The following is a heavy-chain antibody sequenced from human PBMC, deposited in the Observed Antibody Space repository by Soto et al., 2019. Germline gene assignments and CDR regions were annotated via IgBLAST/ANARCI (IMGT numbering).Heavy chain of an antibody. D-gene: IGHD1-1*01. CDR2: IYSGGST. Sequence: GGSMRIARAACGSTVYSTYMSWARKAPGKGLEWVSVIYSGGSTYYADSVKGRFTISKDTSKNQVVLTMTNVDPVDTATYYCARNDSPSGDYDLDFLGHGTPDPGSS. V-gene: IGHV3-53*05. J-gene: IGHJ4*01. CDR3: ARNDSPSGDYDLDF. CDR1: GSTVYSTY.